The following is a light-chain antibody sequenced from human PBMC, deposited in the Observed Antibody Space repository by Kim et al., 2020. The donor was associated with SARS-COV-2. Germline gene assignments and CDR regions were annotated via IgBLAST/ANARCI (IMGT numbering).Light chain of an antibody. CDR2: YES. V-gene: IGLV3-21*04. CDR1: NIGSKS. CDR3: QVWDSSSDHVI. J-gene: IGLJ2*01. Sequence: APGRKARITCGGNNIGSKSVHWYQQKAGQAPVLVIYYESDRPSGIPERFSGSNSGNTATLTISRVEAGDEADYYCQVWDSSSDHVIFGGGTQLTVL.